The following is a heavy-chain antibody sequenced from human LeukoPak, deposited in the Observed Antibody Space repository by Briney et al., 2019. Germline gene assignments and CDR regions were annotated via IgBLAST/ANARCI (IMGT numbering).Heavy chain of an antibody. CDR1: GGSFSGYF. CDR2: INYSGST. CDR3: ARTPIYYFDNSGYYN. Sequence: SETLSLTCAVYGGSFSGYFWSWIRQPPGKGLEWIGEINYSGSTNYNPSLESRVTTSVDRSKNQFSLKLSSVTAADTAVYYCARTPIYYFDNSGYYNWGQGTLVTVSS. D-gene: IGHD3-22*01. J-gene: IGHJ4*02. V-gene: IGHV4-34*01.